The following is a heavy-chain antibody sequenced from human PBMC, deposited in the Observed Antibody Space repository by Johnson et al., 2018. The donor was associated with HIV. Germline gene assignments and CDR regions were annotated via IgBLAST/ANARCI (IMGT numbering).Heavy chain of an antibody. D-gene: IGHD6-13*01. Sequence: VQLVESGGGLVQPGGSLRLSCAASGFTFSSYAMSWVRQAPGKGLEWVSAISGSGSTIYYADSVKGRVTISRANAKNSRYLQMNSLRAEDTAVYYCARDSLGYSSSWYKGGAFDIWGQGTMVTVSS. CDR2: ISGSGSTI. CDR1: GFTFSSYA. V-gene: IGHV3-23*04. CDR3: ARDSLGYSSSWYKGGAFDI. J-gene: IGHJ3*02.